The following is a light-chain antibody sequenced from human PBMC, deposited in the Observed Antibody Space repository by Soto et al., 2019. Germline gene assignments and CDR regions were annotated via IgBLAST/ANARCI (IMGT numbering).Light chain of an antibody. Sequence: ESVLTPVPAAPFFYPGERATLSRRARQSVSSYLAWYQQKPGQAPRLLIYDASNRATGIPARFSGSGSGTDFTLTISSLEPEDFAVYHCQQRSNSLERTFGQGTKVDIK. CDR2: DAS. V-gene: IGKV3-11*01. J-gene: IGKJ1*01. CDR3: QQRSNSLERT. CDR1: QSVSSY.